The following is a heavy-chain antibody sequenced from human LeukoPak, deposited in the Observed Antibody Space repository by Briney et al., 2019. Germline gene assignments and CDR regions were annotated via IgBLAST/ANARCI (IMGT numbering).Heavy chain of an antibody. CDR1: GLTFSSYA. J-gene: IGHJ4*02. CDR3: ARGRNYDFWSGYPHQNDY. V-gene: IGHV3-30*01. CDR2: ISYDGSNK. Sequence: PGGSLRHSCAASGLTFSSYAIHWVRQAPGKGREWVAVISYDGSNKYYADSVKGRFTISRDNSKNTLYLQMDSMRAEDTAVYYCARGRNYDFWSGYPHQNDYWGQGTLVTVSS. D-gene: IGHD3-3*01.